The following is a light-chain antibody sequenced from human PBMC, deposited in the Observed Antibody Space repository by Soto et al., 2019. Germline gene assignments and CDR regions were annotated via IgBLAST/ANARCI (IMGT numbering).Light chain of an antibody. CDR1: QSISSW. CDR3: QHYNSYSEA. CDR2: DVS. J-gene: IGKJ1*01. Sequence: QMTQSPSTLSASVGDRVTITCRASQSISSWLAWYQQKAGQAPKLLIYDVSALKRGVPPRFSGSGSGTEFTLTISSLQPDDFATYYCQHYNSYSEAFGQGTKVDIK. V-gene: IGKV1-5*01.